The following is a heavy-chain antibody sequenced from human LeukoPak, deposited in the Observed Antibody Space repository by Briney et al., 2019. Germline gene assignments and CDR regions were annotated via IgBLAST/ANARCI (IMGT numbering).Heavy chain of an antibody. J-gene: IGHJ6*02. Sequence: ASVKVSCKASGYTFTSYYMHWVRQAPGQGLEWMGWINPNSGGTNYAQKFQGWVTMTRDTSISTAYMELSRLRSDDTAVYYCARDLGKRWLHLYGMDVWGQGILVTVSS. D-gene: IGHD5-24*01. CDR2: INPNSGGT. CDR3: ARDLGKRWLHLYGMDV. CDR1: GYTFTSYY. V-gene: IGHV1-2*04.